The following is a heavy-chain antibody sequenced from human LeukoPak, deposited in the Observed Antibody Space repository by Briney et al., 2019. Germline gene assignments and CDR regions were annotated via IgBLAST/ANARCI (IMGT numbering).Heavy chain of an antibody. CDR1: GFTFSAYT. CDR2: ISSNGGKK. CDR3: VKDRWIDY. J-gene: IGHJ4*02. Sequence: GGSLRLSCSVTGFTFSAYTMHWVRQAPGRGLQYVSSISSNGGKKYYADSVKGRSTISRDNSKNTLFLQMSSLRLEDTAVYYCVKDRWIDYWGQGVLVTVSS. D-gene: IGHD5-24*01. V-gene: IGHV3-64D*09.